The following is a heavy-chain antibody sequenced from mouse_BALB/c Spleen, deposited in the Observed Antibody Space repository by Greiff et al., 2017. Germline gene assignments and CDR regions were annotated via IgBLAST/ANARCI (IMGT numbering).Heavy chain of an antibody. CDR1: GFTFSNYW. J-gene: IGHJ1*01. CDR3: TRRYFDV. Sequence: EVQLVESGGGLVQPGGSMKLSCVASGFTFSNYWMNWVRQSPEKGLEWVAEIRLKSNNYATHYAESVKGRFTISRDDSKSSVYLQMNNLRAEDTGIYYCTRRYFDVWGAGTTVTVSS. V-gene: IGHV6-6*02. CDR2: IRLKSNNYAT.